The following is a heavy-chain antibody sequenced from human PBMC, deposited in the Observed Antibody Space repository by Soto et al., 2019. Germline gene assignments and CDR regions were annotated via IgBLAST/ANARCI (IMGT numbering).Heavy chain of an antibody. CDR3: YVGTRDYFDY. D-gene: IGHD3-10*01. CDR2: IWYDGSNK. V-gene: IGHV3-30*02. Sequence: GGSLRLSCAASGFTFSSYGMHWVRQAPGKGLEWVAVIWYDGSNKYYADSVKGRFTISRDNSKNTLYLQMNSLRAEDTAVYYCYVGTRDYFDYWGQGTLVTVSS. CDR1: GFTFSSYG. J-gene: IGHJ4*02.